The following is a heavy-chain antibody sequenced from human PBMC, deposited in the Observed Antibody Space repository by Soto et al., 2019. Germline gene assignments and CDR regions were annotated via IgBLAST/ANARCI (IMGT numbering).Heavy chain of an antibody. J-gene: IGHJ3*02. CDR1: GGTFSSYT. CDR2: IIPILGIA. Sequence: ASVKVSCKASGGTFSSYTISWVQQAPGQGLEWMGRIIPILGIANYAQKFQGRVTITADKSTSTAYMELSSLRSEDTAVYYCARSKLVPAASGAFDIWGQGTMVTVSS. CDR3: ARSKLVPAASGAFDI. V-gene: IGHV1-69*02. D-gene: IGHD2-2*01.